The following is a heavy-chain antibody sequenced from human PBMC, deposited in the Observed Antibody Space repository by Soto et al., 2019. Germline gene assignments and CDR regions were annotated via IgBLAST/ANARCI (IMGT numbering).Heavy chain of an antibody. V-gene: IGHV5-51*01. D-gene: IGHD5-18*01. CDR1: GYSFTSYW. CDR2: IYPGDSDT. CDR3: ARRGYSYGYSYAFDI. J-gene: IGHJ3*02. Sequence: GASLKISCKGSGYSFTSYWIGWVRQMPGKGLEWMGIIYPGDSDTRYSPSFQGQVTISADKSISTAYLQWSSLKASDTAMYYCARRGYSYGYSYAFDIWGQGTMVTVSS.